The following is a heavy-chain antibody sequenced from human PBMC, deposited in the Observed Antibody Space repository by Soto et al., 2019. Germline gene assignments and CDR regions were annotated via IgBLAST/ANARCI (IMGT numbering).Heavy chain of an antibody. V-gene: IGHV4-38-2*02. CDR3: ARVHVMVVAGSTFDY. CDR1: ECSIIDPGD. Sequence: TQSHSYTVAECSIIDPGDWRWIQQAPGKGPEWIASIYHGGTTFYNPSLKSRISISVDTSNNQFSLKLRSVTAEDTAVYYCARVHVMVVAGSTFDYWGHGSLVTLSS. J-gene: IGHJ4*01. CDR2: IYHGGTT. D-gene: IGHD2-21*02.